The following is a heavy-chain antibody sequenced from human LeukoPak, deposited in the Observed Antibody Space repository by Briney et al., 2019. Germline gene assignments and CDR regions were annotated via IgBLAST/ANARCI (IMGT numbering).Heavy chain of an antibody. V-gene: IGHV4-59*01. Sequence: SETLSLTCTVSGGSISSYYWSWIQQPPGKGLEWIGYIYYSGSTNYNPSLKSRVTISVDTSKNQFSLKLSSVTAADTAVYYCARAQAAAGIRDFDPSGQGTLVTVPS. CDR3: ARAQAAAGIRDFDP. CDR2: IYYSGST. D-gene: IGHD6-13*01. J-gene: IGHJ5*02. CDR1: GGSISSYY.